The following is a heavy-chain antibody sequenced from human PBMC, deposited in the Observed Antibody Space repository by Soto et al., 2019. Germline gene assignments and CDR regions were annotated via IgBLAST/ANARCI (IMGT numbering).Heavy chain of an antibody. Sequence: QVQLVQSGAEVKKPGASVKVSCKASGYTFTSYYMHWVRQAPGQGLEWMGIINPSGGSTSYAQKFQGRVPLTRDTYTSTVYMELSSLRSEDTAVYYCARSGIFGVVITSYFDYWGQGTLVTVSS. D-gene: IGHD3-3*01. CDR2: INPSGGST. V-gene: IGHV1-46*03. CDR3: ARSGIFGVVITSYFDY. CDR1: GYTFTSYY. J-gene: IGHJ4*02.